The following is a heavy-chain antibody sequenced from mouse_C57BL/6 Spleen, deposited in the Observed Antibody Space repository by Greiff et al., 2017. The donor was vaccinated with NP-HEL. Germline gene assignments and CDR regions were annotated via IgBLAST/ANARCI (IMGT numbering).Heavy chain of an antibody. CDR2: INPNNGGT. CDR1: GYTFTDYY. Sequence: EVQLQQSGPELVKPGASVKISCKASGYTFTDYYMNWVKQSHGKSLEWIGDINPNNGGTSYNQKFKGKATLTVDKSSSTAYMELRSLTSEDSAVYYCASNWDPWGQGTTLTVSS. CDR3: ASNWDP. D-gene: IGHD4-1*01. V-gene: IGHV1-26*01. J-gene: IGHJ2*01.